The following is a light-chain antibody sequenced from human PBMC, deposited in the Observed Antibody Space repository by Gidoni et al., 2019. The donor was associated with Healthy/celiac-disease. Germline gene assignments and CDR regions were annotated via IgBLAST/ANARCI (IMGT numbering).Light chain of an antibody. CDR2: EVS. J-gene: IGLJ2*01. V-gene: IGLV2-8*01. CDR3: SSYAGSNKV. Sequence: QSALTQPPSASGSPGQSVPISCTGTSSDVGGYNYVSWYQQHPGKAPKLMIYEVSKRPSGVPDRFSGSKSGNMASLTVSGLQAEDEADYYCSSYAGSNKVFGGGTKLTV. CDR1: SSDVGGYNY.